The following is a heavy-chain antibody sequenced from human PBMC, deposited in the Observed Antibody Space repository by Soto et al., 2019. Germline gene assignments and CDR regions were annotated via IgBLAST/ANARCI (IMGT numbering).Heavy chain of an antibody. J-gene: IGHJ6*02. V-gene: IGHV4-39*01. CDR1: GGSISSSSYY. D-gene: IGHD6-13*01. Sequence: SETLSLTCTVSGGSISSSSYYWGWIRQPPGKGLEWNGSIYYSGSTYYNPSLKSRVTISVDTSKNQFSPKLSSVTAADTAVYYCARLSDSSKYNYYYYYGMDVWGQGTTVTVSS. CDR3: ARLSDSSKYNYYYYYGMDV. CDR2: IYYSGST.